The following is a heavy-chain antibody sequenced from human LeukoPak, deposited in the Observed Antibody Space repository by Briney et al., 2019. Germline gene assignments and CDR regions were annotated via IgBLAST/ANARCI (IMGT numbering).Heavy chain of an antibody. J-gene: IGHJ6*02. Sequence: SETLSLTCTVSGGSISSSGYYWGWIRQPPGKGLEWIGSIYYSGSTYYNPSLKSRVTISVDTSKNQFSLKLSSVTAADTAVYYCARGPTLRGGWYDDYYYGMDVWGQGTTVTVSS. V-gene: IGHV4-39*07. CDR1: GGSISSSGYY. D-gene: IGHD6-19*01. CDR3: ARGPTLRGGWYDDYYYGMDV. CDR2: IYYSGST.